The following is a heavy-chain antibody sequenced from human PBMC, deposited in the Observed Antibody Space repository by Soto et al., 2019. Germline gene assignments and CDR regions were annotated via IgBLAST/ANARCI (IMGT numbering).Heavy chain of an antibody. J-gene: IGHJ6*02. CDR2: INHGGAT. D-gene: IGHD2-8*01. CDR3: AREEGCQWFTKGCYGMDV. V-gene: IGHV4-34*01. Sequence: QVQLQQWGAGLLKPSETLSLTCAVYGGSFSGYSWTWIRQPPGKGLEWIGEINHGGATNTNPSLKSRVTMSVDTSKNQFSLKLSSVTAADTAVYYCAREEGCQWFTKGCYGMDVWGQGTTVTVSS. CDR1: GGSFSGYS.